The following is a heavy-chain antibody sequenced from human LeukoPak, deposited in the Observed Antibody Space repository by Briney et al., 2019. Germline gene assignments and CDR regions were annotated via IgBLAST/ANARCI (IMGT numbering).Heavy chain of an antibody. CDR3: ARDSTPEGYYDSSGPTPLDP. D-gene: IGHD3-22*01. CDR1: GFTFSSYA. CDR2: ISYDGSNK. J-gene: IGHJ5*02. V-gene: IGHV3-30-3*01. Sequence: PGRSLRLSCAASGFTFSSYAMHWVRQAPGKGLEWVAVISYDGSNKYYADSVKGRFTISRDNSKNTLYLQMNSLRAEDTAVYYCARDSTPEGYYDSSGPTPLDPWGQGTLVTVSS.